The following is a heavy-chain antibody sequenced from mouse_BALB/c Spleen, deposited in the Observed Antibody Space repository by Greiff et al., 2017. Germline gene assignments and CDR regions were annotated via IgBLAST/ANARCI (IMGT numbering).Heavy chain of an antibody. J-gene: IGHJ4*01. CDR1: GFTFSSYY. CDR2: INSNGGST. CDR3: ARHRGDGGMDY. V-gene: IGHV5-6-2*01. Sequence: EVKLMESGGGLVKLGGSLKLSCAASGFTFSSYYMSWVRQTPEKRLELVAAINSNGGSTYYPDTVKGRFTISRDNAKNTLYLQMSSLKSEDTALYYCARHRGDGGMDYWGQGTSVTVSS.